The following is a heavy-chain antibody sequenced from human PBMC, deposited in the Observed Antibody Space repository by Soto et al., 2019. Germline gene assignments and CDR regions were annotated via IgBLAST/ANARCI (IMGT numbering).Heavy chain of an antibody. J-gene: IGHJ5*02. CDR2: IWYDGSNK. Sequence: QVQLVESGGGVVQPGRSLRLSCAASGFTFSSYGMHWVRQAPGKGLEWVAVIWYDGSNKYYADSVKGRFTISRDNSKNTLYLQMNSLRAEDTAVYYCARGAYDSSGYRDWFEPWGQGTLVTVSS. CDR1: GFTFSSYG. V-gene: IGHV3-33*01. CDR3: ARGAYDSSGYRDWFEP. D-gene: IGHD3-22*01.